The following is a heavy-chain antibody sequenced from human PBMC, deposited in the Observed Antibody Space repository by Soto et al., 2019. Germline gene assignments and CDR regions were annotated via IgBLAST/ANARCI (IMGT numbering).Heavy chain of an antibody. Sequence: SETLSLTCTVSGGSISSSSYYWGWIRQPPGKGLEWIGSIYYSGSTYYNPSLKSRVTISVDTSKNQFSLKLSSVTAADTAVYYCASLANSGSYYYYYGMDVWGQGTTVTSP. D-gene: IGHD1-26*01. J-gene: IGHJ6*02. CDR3: ASLANSGSYYYYYGMDV. V-gene: IGHV4-39*01. CDR2: IYYSGST. CDR1: GGSISSSSYY.